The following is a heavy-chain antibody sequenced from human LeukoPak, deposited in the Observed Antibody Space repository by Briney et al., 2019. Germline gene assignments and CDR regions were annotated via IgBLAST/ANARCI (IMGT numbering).Heavy chain of an antibody. Sequence: ASGPALVKPTQTLTLTCTFSGFSLSTSEMCVSWIRQPPGKALEWLARIDWDDDKYYSTSLKTRLTISKDTSKNQVVLTTTNLDPVDTATYYCARIRSSSGWVFDYWGQGTLVTVSS. J-gene: IGHJ4*02. CDR1: GFSLSTSEMC. CDR3: ARIRSSSGWVFDY. CDR2: IDWDDDK. V-gene: IGHV2-70*11. D-gene: IGHD6-19*01.